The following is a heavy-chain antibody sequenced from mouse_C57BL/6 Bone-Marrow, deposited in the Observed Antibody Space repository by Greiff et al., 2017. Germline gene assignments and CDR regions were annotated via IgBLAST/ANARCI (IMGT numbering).Heavy chain of an antibody. D-gene: IGHD1-1*01. CDR3: ARVDYYGSSYGYWYFVV. CDR2: IRNKANGYTT. CDR1: GFTFTDYY. V-gene: IGHV7-3*01. Sequence: EVKLMESGGGLVQPGGSLSLSCAASGFTFTDYYMSWVRQPPGKALEWLGFIRNKANGYTTEYSSSVKGRFTISRENSQSFLYLQMNAWVAEDSVTYYCARVDYYGSSYGYWYFVVWGTGTTVTVSS. J-gene: IGHJ1*03.